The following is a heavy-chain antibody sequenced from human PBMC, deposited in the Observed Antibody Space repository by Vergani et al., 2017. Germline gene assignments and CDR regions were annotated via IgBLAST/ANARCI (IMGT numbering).Heavy chain of an antibody. V-gene: IGHV7-4-1*02. CDR2: IDTNSGDA. Sequence: QVQLEQSGSELRKPGASVKISCKASGYKFTAHNINLVRKAPGQGLEWMGWIDTNSGDANYAPGLTGRFVLSLDTSVTTTYLQISSRKTDDTAVYYCARNRKWLRTAGMYVWGQGTTVTVSS. CDR1: GYKFTAHN. CDR3: ARNRKWLRTAGMYV. J-gene: IGHJ6*02. D-gene: IGHD5-12*01.